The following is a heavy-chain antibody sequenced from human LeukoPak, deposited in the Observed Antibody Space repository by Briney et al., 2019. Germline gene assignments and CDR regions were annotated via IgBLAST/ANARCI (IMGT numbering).Heavy chain of an antibody. CDR3: AREVAAAGYDAFDI. Sequence: GGSLRLSCAASGFTFSSYEMNWVRQAPGKGLEWVSYISSSGSTIYYADSVKGRFTISRDNAKNSLYLQMNSLRAEDTAVYYCAREVAAAGYDAFDIWGQGTMVTVSS. D-gene: IGHD6-13*01. J-gene: IGHJ3*02. CDR2: ISSSGSTI. V-gene: IGHV3-48*03. CDR1: GFTFSSYE.